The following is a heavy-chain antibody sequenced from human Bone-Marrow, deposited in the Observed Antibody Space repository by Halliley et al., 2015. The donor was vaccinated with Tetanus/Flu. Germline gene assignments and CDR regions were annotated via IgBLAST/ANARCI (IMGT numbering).Heavy chain of an antibody. D-gene: IGHD5-12*01. V-gene: IGHV1-18*04. CDR3: ARDSRWLRPPPITASGSFFGIDY. CDR1: GYTFTDYG. J-gene: IGHJ4*02. Sequence: QMQLVQSGAEVKKPGASVKVSCKASGYTFTDYGISWVRQAPGQGLEWMGWISAYNGNTYHAENLQGRVSMTTDTSTSTAYMELRSLRSDDPAVYYCARDSRWLRPPPITASGSFFGIDYWGQGTLVTVSS. CDR2: ISAYNGNT.